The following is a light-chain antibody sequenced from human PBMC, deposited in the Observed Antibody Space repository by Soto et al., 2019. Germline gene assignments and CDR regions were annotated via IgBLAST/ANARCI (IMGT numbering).Light chain of an antibody. J-gene: IGKJ1*01. CDR1: QSVSSSY. CDR2: GAS. V-gene: IGKV3-20*01. Sequence: EIVLTQSPATLSASPGERATLSCRASQSVSSSYLAWYQQKPGQAPRLLIYGASSRATGIPDRFSGSGSGTDFTLTISRLEPEDFAVYYCQQYGRSPWTFGQGTKVDIK. CDR3: QQYGRSPWT.